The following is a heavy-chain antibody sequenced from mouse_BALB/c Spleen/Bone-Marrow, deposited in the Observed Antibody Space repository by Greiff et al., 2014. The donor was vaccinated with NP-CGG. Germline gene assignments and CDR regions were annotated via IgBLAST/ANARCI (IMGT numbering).Heavy chain of an antibody. V-gene: IGHV5-17*02. Sequence: EVQVVESGGGLVQPGGSRKLSCAASGFTFSSLGMHWVRQAPEKGLEWVAYISSGSSTIYYADTVKGRFTISRDNPKNTLFLQMTSLRSEETAMYYCAGLRRYYGYFDYWGQGTTLTVSS. CDR1: GFTFSSLG. CDR3: AGLRRYYGYFDY. J-gene: IGHJ2*01. D-gene: IGHD1-1*01. CDR2: ISSGSSTI.